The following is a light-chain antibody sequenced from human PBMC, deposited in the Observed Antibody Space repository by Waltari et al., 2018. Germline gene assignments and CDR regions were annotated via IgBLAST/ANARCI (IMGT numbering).Light chain of an antibody. CDR2: RDN. V-gene: IGLV1-44*01. CDR3: AAWDDSLNVI. Sequence: QSALTPPPSASGTPGLRFTIPYSGSNCNIGSTLANWFQLLPGVAPKLLIYRDNQRPSGVPDRFSGSRSGNSASLAISGLQSEDEADYYCAAWDDSLNVIFGGGTKLTVL. J-gene: IGLJ2*01. CDR1: NCNIGSTL.